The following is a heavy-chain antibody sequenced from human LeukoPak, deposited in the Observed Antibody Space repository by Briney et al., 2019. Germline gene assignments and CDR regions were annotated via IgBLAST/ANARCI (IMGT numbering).Heavy chain of an antibody. CDR3: ARFERETYSLSSDY. D-gene: IGHD4-11*01. J-gene: IGHJ4*02. V-gene: IGHV1-18*01. CDR2: ISAYNGNT. CDR1: GYTFTSYG. Sequence: ASVKVSCKASGYTFTSYGISWVRHAPGQGLEWMGWISAYNGNTNYAQKLQGRVTMTTDTSTSTAYMELRSLRSDDTAVYYCARFERETYSLSSDYWGQGTLVTVSS.